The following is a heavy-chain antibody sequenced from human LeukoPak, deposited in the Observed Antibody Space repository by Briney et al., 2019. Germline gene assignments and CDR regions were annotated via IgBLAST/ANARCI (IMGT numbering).Heavy chain of an antibody. D-gene: IGHD2-2*01. J-gene: IGHJ4*02. Sequence: SVKVSCKASRGTFSSYAISWVRQAPGQGLEWMGGIIPIFGTANYAQKFQGRVTITADKSTSTAYMELSSLRSEDTAVYYCARTVVVPAAPNYYFDYWGQGTLVTVSS. V-gene: IGHV1-69*06. CDR3: ARTVVVPAAPNYYFDY. CDR1: RGTFSSYA. CDR2: IIPIFGTA.